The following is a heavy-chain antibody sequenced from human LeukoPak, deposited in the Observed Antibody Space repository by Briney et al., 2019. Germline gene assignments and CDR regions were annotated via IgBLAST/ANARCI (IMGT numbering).Heavy chain of an antibody. CDR2: SNPNSGDT. V-gene: IGHV1-2*02. D-gene: IGHD3-16*01. CDR1: GYIFTGYF. Sequence: ASVKVSCKASGYIFTGYFMQWVRQAPGQGLEGMGWSNPNSGDTNYAQKFQGRVTMTRDTSISTAYMELSRLRSDAAAVYYCARRFYYAMDVWGQGTTVTVSS. CDR3: ARRFYYAMDV. J-gene: IGHJ6*02.